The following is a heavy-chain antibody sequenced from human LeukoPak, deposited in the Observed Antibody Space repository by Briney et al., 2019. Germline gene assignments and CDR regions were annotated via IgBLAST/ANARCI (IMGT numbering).Heavy chain of an antibody. CDR3: ARGIGDFWSWAR. CDR1: GGSISSHY. D-gene: IGHD3-3*01. V-gene: IGHV4-59*11. J-gene: IGHJ4*02. CDR2: IYYSGST. Sequence: SETLSLTCTVSGGSISSHYWSWIRQPPGKGLEWIGYIYYSGSTNYNPSLKSRVTISVDTSKNQFSLKLSSVTAADTAVYYCARGIGDFWSWARWGQGTLVTVSS.